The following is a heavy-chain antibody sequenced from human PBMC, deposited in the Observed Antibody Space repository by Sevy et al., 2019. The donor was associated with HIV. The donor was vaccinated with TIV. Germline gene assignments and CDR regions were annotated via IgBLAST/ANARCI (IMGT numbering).Heavy chain of an antibody. V-gene: IGHV3-48*02. CDR2: NSNSGSTT. CDR1: GFRFNYHN. Sequence: GGSLRLSCAASGFRFNYHNMNWVRQAPGKGLEWISYNSNSGSTTYLADSVRGRFTISRDNAKNSLCLEMDNLTDEDTAVYYCAREGNRERQTIPLDSWGRGIQVTVSS. J-gene: IGHJ4*02. D-gene: IGHD6-25*01. CDR3: AREGNRERQTIPLDS.